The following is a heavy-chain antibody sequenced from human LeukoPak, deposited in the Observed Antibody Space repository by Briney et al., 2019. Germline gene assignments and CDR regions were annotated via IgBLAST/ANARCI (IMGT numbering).Heavy chain of an antibody. CDR3: ARRRRRYYYDSSGYSY. CDR2: INHSGST. J-gene: IGHJ4*02. CDR1: GGSFSGYY. V-gene: IGHV4-34*01. Sequence: PSETLSLTCAVYGGSFSGYYWSWIRQPPGKGLEWIGEINHSGSTNYNPSLKSRVTISVDTSKNQFSLKLSSVTAADTAVYYCARRRRRYYYDSSGYSYWGQGTLVTVSS. D-gene: IGHD3-22*01.